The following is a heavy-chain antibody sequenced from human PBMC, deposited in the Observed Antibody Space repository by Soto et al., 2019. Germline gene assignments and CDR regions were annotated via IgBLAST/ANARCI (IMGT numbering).Heavy chain of an antibody. V-gene: IGHV1-69*02. CDR2: IIPILGIA. CDR3: ARVGHYYYGMDV. Sequence: ASVKVSCKASGGTFSSYTISWVRQAPGQGLEWMGRIIPILGIANYAQKFQGRVTITADKSTSTAYMELSSLSSEDTAVYYCARVGHYYYGMDVWGQGTTVTSP. CDR1: GGTFSSYT. D-gene: IGHD3-3*01. J-gene: IGHJ6*02.